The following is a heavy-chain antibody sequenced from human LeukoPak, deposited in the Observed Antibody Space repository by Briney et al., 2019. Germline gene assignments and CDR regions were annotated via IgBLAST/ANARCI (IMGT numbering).Heavy chain of an antibody. V-gene: IGHV1-2*02. Sequence: ASMKVSCKASGYRFTAYSMHWVRQAPGLGLEWMGWINPNSGGTNYAQKFQGRVTMTRDTSISTAYMELSRLRSDDTAVYYCARTEYSSSWYGGDYWGQGTLVTVSS. D-gene: IGHD6-13*01. J-gene: IGHJ4*02. CDR1: GYRFTAYS. CDR2: INPNSGGT. CDR3: ARTEYSSSWYGGDY.